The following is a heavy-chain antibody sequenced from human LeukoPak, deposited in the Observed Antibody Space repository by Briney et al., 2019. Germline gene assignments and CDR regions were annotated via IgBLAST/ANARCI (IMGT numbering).Heavy chain of an antibody. CDR2: IYYSGST. V-gene: IGHV4-30-4*01. CDR1: GGSISSGDYY. D-gene: IGHD7-27*01. Sequence: SQTLSLTCTVSGGSISSGDYYWSWIRQPPGKGLEWIGYIYYSGSTYYNPSLKSRVTISVDTSKNQFSLKLSSVTAADTAVYYCARDRKPLGWFDPWGQGTLVTVSS. CDR3: ARDRKPLGWFDP. J-gene: IGHJ5*02.